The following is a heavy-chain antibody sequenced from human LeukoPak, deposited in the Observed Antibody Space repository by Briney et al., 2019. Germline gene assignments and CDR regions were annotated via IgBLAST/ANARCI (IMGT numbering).Heavy chain of an antibody. CDR1: GFTFDDYA. Sequence: GGSLRLSCAASGFTFDDYAMHWVRQAPGKGLEWVSAISGSGGSTYYADSVKGRFTISRDNSKNTLYLQMNSLRAEDTAVYYCAKDLPSVGYYYDSSGDYWGQGTLVTVSS. D-gene: IGHD3-22*01. CDR2: ISGSGGST. CDR3: AKDLPSVGYYYDSSGDY. J-gene: IGHJ4*02. V-gene: IGHV3-23*01.